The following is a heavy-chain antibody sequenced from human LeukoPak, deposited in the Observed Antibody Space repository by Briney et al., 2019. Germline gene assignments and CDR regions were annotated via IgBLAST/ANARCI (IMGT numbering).Heavy chain of an antibody. CDR2: IYHSGST. J-gene: IGHJ6*03. CDR1: GGSISSSNW. D-gene: IGHD4-11*01. CDR3: ATKLTTVTLRRYYYMDV. V-gene: IGHV4-4*02. Sequence: SGTLSLTCAVSGGSISSSNWWSWVRQPPGKGLGWIGEIYHSGSTNYNPSLKSRVTISVDKSKNQFSLKLSSVTAADTAVYYCATKLTTVTLRRYYYMDVWGKGTTVTVSS.